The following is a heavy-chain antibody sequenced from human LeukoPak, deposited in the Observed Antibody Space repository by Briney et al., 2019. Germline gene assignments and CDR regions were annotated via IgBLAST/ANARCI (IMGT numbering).Heavy chain of an antibody. CDR2: INDSGST. V-gene: IGHV4-34*01. J-gene: IGHJ6*02. CDR3: ARDHKPSYSNYPYHYYYGMDV. D-gene: IGHD4-11*01. CDR1: GGSFSGYD. Sequence: SETLSLTCAVYGGSFSGYDWSWIRQPPGKGLEWIGEINDSGSTNYNPSLKSRVTISVDTSKNQISQNQSSVTAANTTVYYCARDHKPSYSNYPYHYYYGMDVWGQGTTVTVSS.